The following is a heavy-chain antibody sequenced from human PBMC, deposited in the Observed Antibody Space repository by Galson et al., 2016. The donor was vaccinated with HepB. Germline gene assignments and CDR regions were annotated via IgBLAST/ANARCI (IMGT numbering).Heavy chain of an antibody. J-gene: IGHJ4*02. D-gene: IGHD4-11*01. CDR1: GFSLNTAGVG. Sequence: PALVKPTQTLTLTCTSSGFSLNTAGVGVAWIRQPPGKALEWLALIYWNDEKRYSPSLRTRHAITKDTSRNQVVLTMANVEPVDTGTYFCAHKVTGGNYYVFDSGGQGARVTVSA. CDR2: IYWNDEK. CDR3: AHKVTGGNYYVFDS. V-gene: IGHV2-5*01.